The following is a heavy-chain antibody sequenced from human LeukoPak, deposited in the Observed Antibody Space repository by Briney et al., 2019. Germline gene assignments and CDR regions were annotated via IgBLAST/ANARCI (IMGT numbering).Heavy chain of an antibody. Sequence: GESLRLSCAASGFTFISYAMSRVRQAPGKGLEWDSAIRGSGGSTYYADSVKGRFTISRDNTKNTLYLQMNSLRAEDTAVYYCATTGSSGYWGQGTLVTVSS. V-gene: IGHV3-23*01. CDR3: ATTGSSGY. CDR2: IRGSGGST. D-gene: IGHD3-10*01. J-gene: IGHJ4*02. CDR1: GFTFISYA.